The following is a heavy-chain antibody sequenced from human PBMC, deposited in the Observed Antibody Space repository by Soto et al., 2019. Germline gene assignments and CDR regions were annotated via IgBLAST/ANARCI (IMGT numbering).Heavy chain of an antibody. J-gene: IGHJ5*02. V-gene: IGHV3-11*01. CDR1: GFTFSDYY. Sequence: PGGSLRLSCAASGFTFSDYYMAWIRQATGKGLEWVSYISSSGSTIYYADSVKGRFTISRDNAKNSLYLQMHSLRAEDTALYYCATEGMVERTPFADSWGQGTLVTVSS. D-gene: IGHD3-10*01. CDR3: ATEGMVERTPFADS. CDR2: ISSSGSTI.